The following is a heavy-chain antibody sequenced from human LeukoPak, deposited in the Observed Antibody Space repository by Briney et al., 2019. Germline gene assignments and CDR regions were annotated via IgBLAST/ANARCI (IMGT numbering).Heavy chain of an antibody. CDR2: IYSGGST. J-gene: IGHJ4*02. D-gene: IGHD3-22*01. V-gene: IGHV3-53*01. Sequence: GGSLRLSCAASGFTFHTYAMNWVRQAPGKGLEWVSVIYSGGSTYYADSVKGRFTISRDNSKNTLYLQMNSLRAEDTAVYYCARAGDYYDSSGYLDYWGQGTLSPSPQ. CDR3: ARAGDYYDSSGYLDY. CDR1: GFTFHTYA.